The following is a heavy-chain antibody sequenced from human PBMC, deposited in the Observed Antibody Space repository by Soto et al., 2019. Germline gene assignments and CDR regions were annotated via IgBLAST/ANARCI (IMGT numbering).Heavy chain of an antibody. Sequence: PGESLKISCKASGYSFTSYWISWVRQMPGKGLEWMGRIDPSDSYTNYSPSFQGHVTISADKSISTAYLQWSSLKASDTAMYYCARLRSQYSSSWYGSATGMDVWGQGTTVTVSS. CDR2: IDPSDSYT. J-gene: IGHJ6*02. V-gene: IGHV5-10-1*01. CDR1: GYSFTSYW. CDR3: ARLRSQYSSSWYGSATGMDV. D-gene: IGHD6-13*01.